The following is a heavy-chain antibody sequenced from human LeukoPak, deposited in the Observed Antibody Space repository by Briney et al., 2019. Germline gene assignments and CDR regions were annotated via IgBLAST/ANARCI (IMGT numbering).Heavy chain of an antibody. D-gene: IGHD6-13*01. CDR2: ISSSSSYI. CDR3: ARDLDSSSWEEVDY. CDR1: GFTFSSYS. J-gene: IGHJ4*02. V-gene: IGHV3-21*01. Sequence: LGGSLRLSCAASGFTFSSYSMNWVRQAPGKGLEWVSSISSSSSYIYYADSVKGRFTISRDNAKNSLYLQMNSLRAEDTAVYYCARDLDSSSWEEVDYWGQGTLVTVSS.